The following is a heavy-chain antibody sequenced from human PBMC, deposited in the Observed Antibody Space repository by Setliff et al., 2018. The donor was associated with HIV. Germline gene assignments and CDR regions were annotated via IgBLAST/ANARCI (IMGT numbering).Heavy chain of an antibody. J-gene: IGHJ4*02. CDR1: DDSFSNYD. CDR2: IPSSGTT. Sequence: SETLSLTCVVSDDSFSNYDWTWIRQPPGKALQWIGYIPSSGTTNYNPSLRSRVTISIETSNTHFSLWLRSVTAADTATYFCARLGRAIDDGGSSLRLDFWGQGMLVTVSS. V-gene: IGHV4-4*09. D-gene: IGHD2-15*01. CDR3: ARLGRAIDDGGSSLRLDF.